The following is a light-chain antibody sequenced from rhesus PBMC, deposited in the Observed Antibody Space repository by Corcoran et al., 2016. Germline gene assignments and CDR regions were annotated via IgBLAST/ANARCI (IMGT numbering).Light chain of an antibody. CDR3: ALWDDNSYI. V-gene: IGLV5-69*01. J-gene: IGLJ1*01. CDR1: RDITVRNSH. CDR2: ISLDSTN. Sequence: HPVLTQTTSLSAFPGPAARPSCALSRDITVRNSHIFCQQQKAGNPPRSLLYISLDSTNFPVSGVPSLFAGSRDVAGNAGLLLLSGLQTEHEADYYCALWDDNSYIFGPGTRLTVL.